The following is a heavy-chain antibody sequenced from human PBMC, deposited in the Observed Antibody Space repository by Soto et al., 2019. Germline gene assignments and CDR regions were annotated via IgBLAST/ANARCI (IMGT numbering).Heavy chain of an antibody. V-gene: IGHV3-74*01. Sequence: EVQLVESGGGLVQPGGSLRLSCAASGYSFSRYWMHWVRQAPGKGLVWVSLINTDGSTTTYADSVKGRFTISRDNAKNTLYLQMNSLRAEDTAVYYCASRDLWSGPFDYWGQGTLVTVSS. CDR3: ASRDLWSGPFDY. J-gene: IGHJ4*02. CDR1: GYSFSRYW. D-gene: IGHD3-3*01. CDR2: INTDGSTT.